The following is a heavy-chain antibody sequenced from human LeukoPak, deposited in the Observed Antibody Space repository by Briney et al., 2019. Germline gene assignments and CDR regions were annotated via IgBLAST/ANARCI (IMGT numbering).Heavy chain of an antibody. D-gene: IGHD3-9*01. Sequence: PGGSLRLSCAASGFTFSSYAMHWVRQAPGKGLEWVAVISYDGSNKYYADSVKGRFTISRDNSKNTLYLQTNSLRAEDTAVYYCARDLTYYDILTGYYIDYWGQGTLVTVSS. J-gene: IGHJ4*02. CDR1: GFTFSSYA. CDR3: ARDLTYYDILTGYYIDY. CDR2: ISYDGSNK. V-gene: IGHV3-30*04.